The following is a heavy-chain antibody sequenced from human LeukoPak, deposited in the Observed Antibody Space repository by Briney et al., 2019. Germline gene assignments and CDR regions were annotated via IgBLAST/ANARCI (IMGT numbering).Heavy chain of an antibody. CDR2: ISGRGSTI. CDR3: ANGENLYGSGSYYIL. V-gene: IGHV3-48*03. J-gene: IGHJ4*02. CDR1: GFTFSSYE. D-gene: IGHD3-10*01. Sequence: QPGGSLRLSCAASGFTFSSYEMNWVRQAPGKGLEWASYISGRGSTIYYADSVKGRFTISRDNAKNTLYLQMNSLRAEDTAVYYCANGENLYGSGSYYILWGQGTLVTVSS.